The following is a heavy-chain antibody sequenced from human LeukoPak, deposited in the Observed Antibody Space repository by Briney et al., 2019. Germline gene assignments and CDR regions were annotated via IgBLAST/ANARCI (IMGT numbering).Heavy chain of an antibody. J-gene: IGHJ4*02. D-gene: IGHD4-17*01. CDR2: IYYSGST. Sequence: SETLSLTCTVSGGSISSSSYYWSWIRQPPGKGLEWIAYIYYSGSTNYNPSLKSRVNISIDTSKNQFSLNLSSVTAADTAVYYCARSPTVTILFDYWGQGTLVTVSS. V-gene: IGHV4-61*01. CDR1: GGSISSSSYY. CDR3: ARSPTVTILFDY.